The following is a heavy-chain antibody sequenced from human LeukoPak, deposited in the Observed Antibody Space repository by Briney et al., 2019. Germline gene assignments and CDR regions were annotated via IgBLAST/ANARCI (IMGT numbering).Heavy chain of an antibody. CDR1: GYTFTGYY. D-gene: IGHD3-3*01. CDR2: INPNSGGT. Sequence: ASVKVSCKASGYTFTGYYMHWVRQAPGQGLEWMGWINPNSGGTNYAQKFQGRVTMTRDTSISTVYMELSRLRSDDTAVYYCARAPGGFWSGYSEGAFDIWGQGTMVTVSS. V-gene: IGHV1-2*02. CDR3: ARAPGGFWSGYSEGAFDI. J-gene: IGHJ3*02.